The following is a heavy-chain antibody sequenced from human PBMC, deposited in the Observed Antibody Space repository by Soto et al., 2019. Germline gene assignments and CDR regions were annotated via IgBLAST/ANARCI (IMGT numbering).Heavy chain of an antibody. V-gene: IGHV1-2*02. CDR2: INPNSGGT. CDR1: GYTFTGYY. Sequence: VASVKVSCKASGYTFTGYYMHWVRQAPGQGLEWMGWINPNSGGTNYAQKFQGRVTMTRDTSISTAYMELSRLRSDDTAVYYCARDLGSYDYVWGSYRAGYYFDYWGQGTLVTVSS. CDR3: ARDLGSYDYVWGSYRAGYYFDY. J-gene: IGHJ4*02. D-gene: IGHD3-16*02.